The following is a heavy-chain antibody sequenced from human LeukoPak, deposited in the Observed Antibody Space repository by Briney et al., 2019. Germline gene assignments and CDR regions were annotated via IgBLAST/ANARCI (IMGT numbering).Heavy chain of an antibody. V-gene: IGHV4-38-2*01. Sequence: SETLSLTCAVSGYSISSGYYWGWIRQPPGKGLEWIGSIYHSGSTYYNPSLKSRVTISVDTSKNQFSLKLSSVTAADTAVYYCATQTIFGVDIRDYWGQGTLVTVSS. D-gene: IGHD3-3*01. CDR2: IYHSGST. J-gene: IGHJ4*02. CDR1: GYSISSGYY. CDR3: ATQTIFGVDIRDY.